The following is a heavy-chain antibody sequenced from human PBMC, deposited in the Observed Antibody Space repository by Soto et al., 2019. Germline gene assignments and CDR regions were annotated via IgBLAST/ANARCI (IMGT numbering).Heavy chain of an antibody. Sequence: ASVKVSCKASGYTFTSYYMHWVRQAPGQGLEWMGIINPSGGSTSYAQKFQGRVTMTRDTSTSTVYMELSSLRSEDTAVYYCARVRVSEPPMYYYYYGMYVWGQGTTVTVSS. J-gene: IGHJ6*02. CDR3: ARVRVSEPPMYYYYYGMYV. CDR1: GYTFTSYY. V-gene: IGHV1-46*03. D-gene: IGHD6-13*01. CDR2: INPSGGST.